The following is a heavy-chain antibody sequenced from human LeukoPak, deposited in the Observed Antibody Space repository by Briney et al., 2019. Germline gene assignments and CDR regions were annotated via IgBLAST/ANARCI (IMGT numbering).Heavy chain of an antibody. CDR1: GGSISSYY. CDR2: IYYSGST. V-gene: IGHV4-59*01. D-gene: IGHD4-23*01. J-gene: IGHJ4*02. CDR3: ARVDYSGNSGPDY. Sequence: SETLSLTCTVSGGSISSYYWSWIRQPPGKGLEWIGYIYYSGSTNYNPSLKSRVTISVDTSKNQFSLKLSSVTAADTAVYYCARVDYSGNSGPDYWGQGTLVTVSS.